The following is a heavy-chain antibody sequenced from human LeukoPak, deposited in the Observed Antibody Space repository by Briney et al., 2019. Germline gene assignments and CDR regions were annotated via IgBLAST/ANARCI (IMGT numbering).Heavy chain of an antibody. CDR2: ISYNCGFI. D-gene: IGHD6-19*01. Sequence: GRSLRLSCAASGFDFDDYAMHWVPHAPGKGVEWLSSISYNCGFIDYADAVKGRFTISRDNAQNSLYLQLTSLRAEDKAFYFCAKVRGKYTSGFFFDSWGQGTLVTVSS. J-gene: IGHJ4*02. CDR3: AKVRGKYTSGFFFDS. V-gene: IGHV3-9*01. CDR1: GFDFDDYA.